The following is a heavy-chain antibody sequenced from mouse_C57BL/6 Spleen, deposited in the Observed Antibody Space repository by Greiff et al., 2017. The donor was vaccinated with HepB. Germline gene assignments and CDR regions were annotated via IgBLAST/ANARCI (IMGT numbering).Heavy chain of an antibody. CDR3: ARDYGSRRNFDY. CDR1: GYTFTSYW. V-gene: IGHV1-61*01. CDR2: IYPSDSET. D-gene: IGHD1-1*01. Sequence: QVHVKQPGAELVRPGSSVKLSCKASGYTFTSYWMDWVKQRPGQGLEWIGNIYPSDSETHYNQKFKDKATLTVDKSSSTAYMQLSSLTSEDSAVYYCARDYGSRRNFDYWGQGTTLTVSS. J-gene: IGHJ2*01.